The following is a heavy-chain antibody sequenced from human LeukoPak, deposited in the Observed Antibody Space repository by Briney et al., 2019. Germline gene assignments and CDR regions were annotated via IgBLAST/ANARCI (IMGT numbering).Heavy chain of an antibody. V-gene: IGHV3-30*02. Sequence: PGGSLRLSCAASGFTFSSYGMHWVRQAPGKGLEWVAFIRYDGSNKYYADSVKGRFTISRDNSKNTLYQQMNSLRAEDTAVYYCAKDPGIAVAGYFDYWGQGTLVTVSS. J-gene: IGHJ4*02. D-gene: IGHD6-19*01. CDR1: GFTFSSYG. CDR3: AKDPGIAVAGYFDY. CDR2: IRYDGSNK.